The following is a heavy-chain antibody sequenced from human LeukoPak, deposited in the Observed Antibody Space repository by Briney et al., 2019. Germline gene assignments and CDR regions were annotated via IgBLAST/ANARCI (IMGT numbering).Heavy chain of an antibody. J-gene: IGHJ4*02. CDR2: IYPGDSDT. CDR1: GYSFNSYW. V-gene: IGHV5-51*01. D-gene: IGHD2-2*01. CDR3: ARHPPQSLVPEPLDY. Sequence: GESLKISCKASGYSFNSYWIGWVRQMPGKGLEWMGIIYPGDSDTRYGPSFQGQVTFSVDKSISTAYLQWSSLKASDTAMYYCARHPPQSLVPEPLDYWGQGTLVTVSS.